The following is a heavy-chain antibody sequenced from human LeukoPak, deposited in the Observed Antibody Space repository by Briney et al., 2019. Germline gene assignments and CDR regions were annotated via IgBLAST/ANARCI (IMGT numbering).Heavy chain of an antibody. CDR3: AKYPRIFDF. J-gene: IGHJ4*02. Sequence: GGSLRLSCAASGFNFKSFWMSWVRQVPTKGLEWVATIDYDGSGKYYVDSVKGRFTISRDNVKNSLYLEMNSLRAEDTAIYFCAKYPRIFDFWGQGILVTVSS. CDR1: GFNFKSFW. D-gene: IGHD2-2*02. CDR2: IDYDGSGK. V-gene: IGHV3-7*01.